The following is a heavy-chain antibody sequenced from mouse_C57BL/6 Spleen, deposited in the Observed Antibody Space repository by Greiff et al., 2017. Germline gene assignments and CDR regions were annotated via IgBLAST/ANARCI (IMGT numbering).Heavy chain of an antibody. J-gene: IGHJ3*01. CDR2: IYPRDGST. CDR1: GYTFTDHT. D-gene: IGHD1-1*01. Sequence: VQLQESDAELVKPGASVKISCKVSGYTFTDHTIHWMKQRPEQGLEWIGYIYPRDGSTKYNEKFKGKATLTADKSSSTAYMQLNSLTSEDSAVYFCAREKDYYGSSYAYWGQGTLVTVSA. V-gene: IGHV1-78*01. CDR3: AREKDYYGSSYAY.